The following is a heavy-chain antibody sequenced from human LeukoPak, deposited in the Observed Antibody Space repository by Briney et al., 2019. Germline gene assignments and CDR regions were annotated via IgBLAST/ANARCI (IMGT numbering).Heavy chain of an antibody. CDR1: GGSISGYF. Sequence: SATLPLTCTVSGGSISGYFWTWIRQPAGKELEWIGRVYTSGTTYYNPSLESRFTISLVTFNNQFSLRVTSVTAADTAIYYCARGTEKTRISGYYSFDHWGRGLLVTVSS. D-gene: IGHD5-12*01. CDR3: ARGTEKTRISGYYSFDH. CDR2: VYTSGTT. V-gene: IGHV4-4*07. J-gene: IGHJ4*02.